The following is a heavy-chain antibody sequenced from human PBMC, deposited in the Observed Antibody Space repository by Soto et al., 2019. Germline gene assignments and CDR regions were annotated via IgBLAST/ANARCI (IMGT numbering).Heavy chain of an antibody. D-gene: IGHD1-7*01. CDR2: ISNSGST. CDR1: GGSISRYY. Sequence: SETLSLTCTVSGGSISRYYWSWIRQPPGRGLEWIGYISNSGSTSYNPSLKSRVTMSLETSRNQFSLKLSSVTAADTALYFCDSVTAYCCSTDWDLVDYRGQRSRVTVSA. V-gene: IGHV4-4*09. CDR3: DSVTAYCCSTDWDLVDY. J-gene: IGHJ4*02.